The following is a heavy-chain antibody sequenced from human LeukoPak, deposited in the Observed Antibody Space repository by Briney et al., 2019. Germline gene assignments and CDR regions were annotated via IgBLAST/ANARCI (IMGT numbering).Heavy chain of an antibody. CDR3: ARDLGDIVDC. V-gene: IGHV4-59*01. D-gene: IGHD2-15*01. J-gene: IGHJ4*02. CDR1: GVSISSYY. CDR2: IYYSGST. Sequence: SETLSLTCTVSGVSISSYYWSWIRQPPGKGLEWIGYIYYSGSTKYNPSLKSRVTISVDTSKNQFSLKLSSVTAADTAVYYCARDLGDIVDCWGQGTLVTVSS.